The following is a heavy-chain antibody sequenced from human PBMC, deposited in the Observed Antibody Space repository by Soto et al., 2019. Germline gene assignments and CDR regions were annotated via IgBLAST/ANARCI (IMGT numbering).Heavy chain of an antibody. Sequence: SETLSLTCTVSGGSISSYYWSWIRQPPGKGLEWIGYIYYSGSTNYNPSLKSRVTISVDTSKNQFSLKLSSVTAADTAVYYCARGRMFGYSIKSDYCMDVWGQGTTVTVYS. CDR1: GGSISSYY. V-gene: IGHV4-59*12. J-gene: IGHJ6*02. D-gene: IGHD3-10*02. CDR2: IYYSGST. CDR3: ARGRMFGYSIKSDYCMDV.